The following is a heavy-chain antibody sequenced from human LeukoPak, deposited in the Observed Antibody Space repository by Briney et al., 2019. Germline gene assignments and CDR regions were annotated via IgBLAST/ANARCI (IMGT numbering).Heavy chain of an antibody. CDR1: GFTFNSYA. Sequence: GGSLRLSCAASGFTFNSYAMNWVRQAPGKGLEWVSAITTSGGGTYYADSVKGRFTISRDNSKNTLYLQMNSLRVEDTAVYYCAKTNYFDYWGQGTLVTVSS. V-gene: IGHV3-23*01. CDR3: AKTNYFDY. J-gene: IGHJ4*02. CDR2: ITTSGGGT.